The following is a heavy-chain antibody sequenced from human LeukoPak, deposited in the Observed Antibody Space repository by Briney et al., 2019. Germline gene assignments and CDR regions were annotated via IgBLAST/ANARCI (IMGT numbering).Heavy chain of an antibody. Sequence: GASVKVSCKASGYTFTGYYMHWVRQAPGQGLEWMGWINPNSGGTNYAQKFQGRVTMTRDTSISTAYMELSRLRSDDTAVYYCARVLTRGYSYGRAGYWGQGTLVTVSS. CDR3: ARVLTRGYSYGRAGY. J-gene: IGHJ4*02. CDR2: INPNSGGT. D-gene: IGHD5-18*01. V-gene: IGHV1-2*02. CDR1: GYTFTGYY.